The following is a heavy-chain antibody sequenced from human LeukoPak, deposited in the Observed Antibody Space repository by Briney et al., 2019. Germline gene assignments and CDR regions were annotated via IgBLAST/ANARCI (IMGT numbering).Heavy chain of an antibody. CDR1: GFTFSSYS. CDR3: ARGEYGSGNCHIDY. CDR2: ISSSSSYI. Sequence: GGSLRLSCAASGFTFSSYSMNWVRQAPGKGLEWVSFISSSSSYIYYADSVKGRFTISRDNAKNSLYVQMNSLRAEDTAVYYCARGEYGSGNCHIDYWGQGTLVTVSS. V-gene: IGHV3-21*01. D-gene: IGHD3-10*01. J-gene: IGHJ4*02.